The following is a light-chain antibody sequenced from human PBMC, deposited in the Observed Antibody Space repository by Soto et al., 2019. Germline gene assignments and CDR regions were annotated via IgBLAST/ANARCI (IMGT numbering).Light chain of an antibody. V-gene: IGKV3-20*01. J-gene: IGKJ1*01. CDR1: QSVSSSY. Sequence: EIVWTQCSGTLSLSPGGRATLSCRASQSVSSSYLAWYQQRPGQAPRLLIYGASSRATGIPDRFSGSGSGTDFTLTISRLEPEDCAVYYCQEYGSSRTFGQGTKVDI. CDR3: QEYGSSRT. CDR2: GAS.